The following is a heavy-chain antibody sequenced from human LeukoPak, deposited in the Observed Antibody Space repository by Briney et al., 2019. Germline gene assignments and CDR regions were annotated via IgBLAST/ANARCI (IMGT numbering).Heavy chain of an antibody. J-gene: IGHJ2*01. CDR1: GGSISSSSYY. CDR3: ARRNSIAAAGNWYFDL. D-gene: IGHD6-13*01. Sequence: SETLSLTCTVSGGSISSSSYYWGWIRQPPGKGLEWIGSIYYSGSTYYNPSLKSRVTISVDTSKNQFSLKLSSVTAADTAVYYCARRNSIAAAGNWYFDLWGRGTLVTVSS. CDR2: IYYSGST. V-gene: IGHV4-39*07.